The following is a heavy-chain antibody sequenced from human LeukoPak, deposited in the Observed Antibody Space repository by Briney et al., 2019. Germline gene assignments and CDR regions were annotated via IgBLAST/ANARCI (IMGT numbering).Heavy chain of an antibody. CDR2: INDSDDT. D-gene: IGHD5-18*01. V-gene: IGHV3-23*01. Sequence: PGGSLRLSCAASGFTFSGYAMTWVRQAPGKGLEWVSIINDSDDTYYADSVKGRFTISRDNSRNTLLMQMNSLRAEDTAIYYCAKGSSGYIYGDYWGQGTLVTVS. CDR3: AKGSSGYIYGDY. CDR1: GFTFSGYA. J-gene: IGHJ4*02.